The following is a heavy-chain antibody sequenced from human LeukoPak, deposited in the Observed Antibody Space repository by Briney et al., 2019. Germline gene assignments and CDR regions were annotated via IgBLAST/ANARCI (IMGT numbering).Heavy chain of an antibody. D-gene: IGHD3-9*01. J-gene: IGHJ4*02. V-gene: IGHV3-33*01. Sequence: GGSLRLSCAASGFTFSSYGMHWVRQAPGKGLEWVAVIWYDGSNKYYADSVKGRFTISRDNSKNTLYLQMNSLRAEDTAVYYCARGARYFDWLPPNDHWGQGTLVTVSS. CDR3: ARGARYFDWLPPNDH. CDR1: GFTFSSYG. CDR2: IWYDGSNK.